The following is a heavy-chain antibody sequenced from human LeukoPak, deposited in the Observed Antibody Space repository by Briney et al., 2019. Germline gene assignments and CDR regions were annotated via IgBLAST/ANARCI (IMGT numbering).Heavy chain of an antibody. Sequence: PGGSLRLSCAASGFTFNTYMNWVRQAPGKGLEWVSYVSSSSSIIYYADSVKGRFTISRDNAKNSLYLQMNGLRAEDTAAYFCARGGISRPYYFDSWGQGTLVTVSS. CDR1: GFTFNTY. CDR2: VSSSSSII. V-gene: IGHV3-48*01. J-gene: IGHJ4*02. CDR3: ARGGISRPYYFDS.